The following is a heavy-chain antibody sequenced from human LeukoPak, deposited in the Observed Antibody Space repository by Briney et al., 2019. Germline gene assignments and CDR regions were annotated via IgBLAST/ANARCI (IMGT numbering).Heavy chain of an antibody. CDR3: AKWTWGSTNYYYYGMDV. J-gene: IGHJ6*02. CDR2: ILYDGSNK. D-gene: IGHD2-2*01. CDR1: GFTFSSYG. Sequence: GGSLRLSCEASGFTFSSYGMHWVRQAPGKGLEWVTFILYDGSNKYYADSVKGRFTISRDNSKNTLYLQMNSLRAEDTAVYYCAKWTWGSTNYYYYGMDVWGQGTTVTVSS. V-gene: IGHV3-30*02.